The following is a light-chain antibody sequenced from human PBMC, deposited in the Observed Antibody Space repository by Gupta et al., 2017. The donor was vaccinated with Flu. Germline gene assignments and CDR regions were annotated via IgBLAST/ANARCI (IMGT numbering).Light chain of an antibody. Sequence: EIVMTQSPATLSVSPGERATLSCRSSQSVSSNLAWYQQKPGQAPRLLIYGASTTATGIPARFSGSGSGTEFTLTISSLQTEDFAVYYCQQDYTWPPTFGEGTKVEIK. CDR2: GAS. CDR3: QQDYTWPPT. V-gene: IGKV3-15*01. CDR1: QSVSSN. J-gene: IGKJ4*02.